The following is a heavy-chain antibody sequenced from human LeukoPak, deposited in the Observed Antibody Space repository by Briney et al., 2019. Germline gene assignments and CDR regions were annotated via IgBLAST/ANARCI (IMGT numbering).Heavy chain of an antibody. CDR2: INPSDGGT. CDR1: GFTFTNYY. CDR3: ARDTRNMTAVTRGQHYYYGLDV. V-gene: IGHV1-46*04. D-gene: IGHD4-17*01. Sequence: ASVKLSCKASGFTFTNYYLHWVRQAPGHGLEWVAIINPSDGGTYYEEKLQGRVTVTRDTSTSTVYMELSSLRSENTAVYYCARDTRNMTAVTRGQHYYYGLDVWGQGTTVTVSS. J-gene: IGHJ6*02.